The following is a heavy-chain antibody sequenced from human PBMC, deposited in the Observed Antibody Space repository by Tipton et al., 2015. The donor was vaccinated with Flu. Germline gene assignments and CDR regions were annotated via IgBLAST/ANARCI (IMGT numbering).Heavy chain of an antibody. D-gene: IGHD4-11*01. CDR1: GYTFTSYD. V-gene: IGHV1-8*01. J-gene: IGHJ3*02. Sequence: QSGAEVKKPGASVKVSCKASGYTFTSYDINWVRQATGQGLEWMGWMNPNSGNTGYAQKFQGRVIMTRNTSISTAYMELSSLRSEDMAVYYCARGPDYTDAFDIWGQGTMVTVSS. CDR2: MNPNSGNT. CDR3: ARGPDYTDAFDI.